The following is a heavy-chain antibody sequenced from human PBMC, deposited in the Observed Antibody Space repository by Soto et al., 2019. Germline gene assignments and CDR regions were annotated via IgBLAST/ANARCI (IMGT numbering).Heavy chain of an antibody. Sequence: QVQLVESGGGVVQPGRSLRLSCAASGFTFSSYGMHWVRQAPGKGLEWVAVIWYDGSNKYYADSVKGRFTISRDNSKNTLYLQMNSLRAEDTAVYYCARDTKPYGMDTAMVMDYWGQGTLVTVSS. CDR3: ARDTKPYGMDTAMVMDY. CDR2: IWYDGSNK. D-gene: IGHD5-18*01. CDR1: GFTFSSYG. V-gene: IGHV3-33*01. J-gene: IGHJ4*02.